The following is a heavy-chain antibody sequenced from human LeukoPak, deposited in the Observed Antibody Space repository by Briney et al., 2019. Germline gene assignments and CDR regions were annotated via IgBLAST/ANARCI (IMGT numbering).Heavy chain of an antibody. J-gene: IGHJ4*02. CDR1: GFTFSDFD. CDR3: ARDIGRRTTASLGGY. CDR2: ISWNSDNI. V-gene: IGHV3-9*01. Sequence: GGSLRLSCVASGFTFSDFDMHWVRQGPGKGLEWVSGISWNSDNIGYADSMKGRFTISRDNAKNSLYLQMNSLRAEDTALYYCARDIGRRTTASLGGYWGQGTLVTVSS. D-gene: IGHD2-2*01.